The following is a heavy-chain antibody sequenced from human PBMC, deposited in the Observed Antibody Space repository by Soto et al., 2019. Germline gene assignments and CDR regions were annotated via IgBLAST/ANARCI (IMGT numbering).Heavy chain of an antibody. V-gene: IGHV3-30*18. CDR3: AKGQHCSSTSCYFYYYGMDV. Sequence: QVQLVESGGGVVQPGRSLRLSCAASGFTFNTYGMHWVRQSPGKGLEWVAVISYDGSNKYYADSVKGRLTISRDNSKNTLYLQRNSLRAEETAVYYCAKGQHCSSTSCYFYYYGMDVWGQGTTVAVSS. CDR2: ISYDGSNK. J-gene: IGHJ6*02. CDR1: GFTFNTYG. D-gene: IGHD2-2*01.